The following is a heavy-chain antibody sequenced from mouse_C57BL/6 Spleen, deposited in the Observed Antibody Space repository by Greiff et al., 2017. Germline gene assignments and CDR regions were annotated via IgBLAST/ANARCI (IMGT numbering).Heavy chain of an antibody. D-gene: IGHD2-5*01. CDR1: GYAFSSYW. V-gene: IGHV1-80*01. Sequence: QVQLQQSGAELVKPGASVKISCKASGYAFSSYWMNWVKQRPGKGLEWIGQIYPGDGDTNYNGKFKGKATLTSDKSSSTAYMQLSSLTSEDSAVYFCARGSNHWYFDVWGTGTTVTVSS. CDR3: ARGSNHWYFDV. J-gene: IGHJ1*03. CDR2: IYPGDGDT.